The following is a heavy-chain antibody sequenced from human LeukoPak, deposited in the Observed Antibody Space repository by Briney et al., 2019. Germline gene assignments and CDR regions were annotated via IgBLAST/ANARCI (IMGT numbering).Heavy chain of an antibody. CDR2: INAGNGNT. Sequence: ASVKVSCKASGYTFTSYAMHWVRQAPGQRLEWMGWINAGNGNTKYSQKFQGRVTITRDTSASTAYMELSSLRSEDTAVYCCARDLGYCSGGSCTEFIYWGQGTLVTVSS. D-gene: IGHD2-15*01. J-gene: IGHJ4*02. V-gene: IGHV1-3*01. CDR3: ARDLGYCSGGSCTEFIY. CDR1: GYTFTSYA.